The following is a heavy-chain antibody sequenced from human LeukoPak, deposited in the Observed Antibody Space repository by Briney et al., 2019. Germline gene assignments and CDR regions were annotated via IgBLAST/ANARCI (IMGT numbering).Heavy chain of an antibody. CDR1: GFTFSSYW. V-gene: IGHV3-74*01. Sequence: PGGPLRLSCAASGFTFSSYWMHWVRQAPGKGLVWVSRINSDGSSTSYADSVKGRFTISRDNAKNTLYLQMNSLRAEDTAVYYCARVLLIFGVPAPFDPWGQGTLVTVSS. CDR3: ARVLLIFGVPAPFDP. D-gene: IGHD3-3*01. CDR2: INSDGSST. J-gene: IGHJ5*02.